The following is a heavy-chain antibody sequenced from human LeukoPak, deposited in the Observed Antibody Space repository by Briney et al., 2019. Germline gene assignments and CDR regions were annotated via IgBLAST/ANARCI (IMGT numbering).Heavy chain of an antibody. CDR2: IIPTFGTS. D-gene: IGHD4-23*01. Sequence: SVKVSCKASGGTFSSYAISWVRQAPGQGLEWMGGIIPTFGTSNYAQKFQGRVTITTDESTSTAYMELSSLRSEDTAVYYCARGSPIGTVVLDYWDQGTLVTVSS. J-gene: IGHJ4*02. CDR1: GGTFSSYA. V-gene: IGHV1-69*05. CDR3: ARGSPIGTVVLDY.